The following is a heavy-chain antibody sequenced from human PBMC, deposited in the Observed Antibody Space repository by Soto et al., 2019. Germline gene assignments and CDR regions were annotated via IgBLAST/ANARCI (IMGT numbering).Heavy chain of an antibody. CDR1: GYTLTELS. CDR3: ARDRKWSGYLIIDY. D-gene: IGHD3-3*01. J-gene: IGHJ4*02. CDR2: ISAYNGDT. Sequence: ASVKVSCKVSGYTLTELSMHWVRQAPGQGLEWMGWISAYNGDTNYAQKLQGRVTLTTDTSTSTAYMELRSLRSDDTAMYYCARDRKWSGYLIIDYWGQGTLVTVSS. V-gene: IGHV1-18*01.